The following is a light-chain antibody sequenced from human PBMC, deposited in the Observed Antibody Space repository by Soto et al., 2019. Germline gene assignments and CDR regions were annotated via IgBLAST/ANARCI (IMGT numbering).Light chain of an antibody. Sequence: EIVMTQSPATLSVSPGERATLSCRASQSVSSNLAWYQQKPGQAPRLLIYGASTRATGISARFSGSGSGTAFTLTISSLQSEDFAVYYCQQYNNGPLTFGGGTKVEIK. CDR1: QSVSSN. CDR3: QQYNNGPLT. J-gene: IGKJ4*01. CDR2: GAS. V-gene: IGKV3-15*01.